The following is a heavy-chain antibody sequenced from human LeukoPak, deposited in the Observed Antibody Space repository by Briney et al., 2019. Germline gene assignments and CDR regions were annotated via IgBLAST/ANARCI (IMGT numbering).Heavy chain of an antibody. CDR1: GYTFTTYG. D-gene: IGHD3-3*01. V-gene: IGHV1-18*01. CDR2: ISTYDDNI. CDR3: ARHTGSLYDFWSGYVDY. Sequence: VASVKVSCKASGYTFTTYGLSWVRQAPGQGLEWLGWISTYDDNIKYAQSLQGRLTLTIDTSTSTAYMELRSLRSDDTAVYYCARHTGSLYDFWSGYVDYWGQGTLVTVSS. J-gene: IGHJ4*02.